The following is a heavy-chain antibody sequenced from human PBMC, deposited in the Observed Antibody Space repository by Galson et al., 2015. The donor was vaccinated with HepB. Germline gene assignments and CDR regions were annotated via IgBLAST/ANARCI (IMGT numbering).Heavy chain of an antibody. V-gene: IGHV1-18*01. J-gene: IGHJ4*02. CDR1: GYTFTSYG. CDR3: AKGPAPDY. CDR2: INAYNGNT. Sequence: SVKLSCKASGYTFTSYGISWVRQAPGQGLEWMGLINAYNGNTNYAQKLQGRVTMTTDTSTSTPYLELRSLRSDDTAVYYCAKGPAPDYWGQGTLVTVSS.